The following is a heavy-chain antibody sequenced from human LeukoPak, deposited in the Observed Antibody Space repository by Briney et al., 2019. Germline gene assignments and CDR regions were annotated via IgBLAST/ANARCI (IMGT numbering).Heavy chain of an antibody. V-gene: IGHV3-23*01. D-gene: IGHD1-26*01. Sequence: GGSLRLSCAASGFTFSSYAMIWVRQAPGKGLEWVSSISGSGGSTYYADSVKGRFTISRDNSKNTLYLQMNSLRAEDTAVYYCAKDSCGSYQCGFDPWGQGTLVTVSS. CDR3: AKDSCGSYQCGFDP. CDR2: ISGSGGST. J-gene: IGHJ5*02. CDR1: GFTFSSYA.